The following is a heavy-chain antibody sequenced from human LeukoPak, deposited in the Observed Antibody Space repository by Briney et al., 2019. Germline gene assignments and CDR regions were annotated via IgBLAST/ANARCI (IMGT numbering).Heavy chain of an antibody. Sequence: GGSLRLSCAASGFTFSRYWMSWVRQAPGKGLEWVANIKQDGSEKYYVDSVKGRFTISRDNAKNSLFLQMNNLRAEDTAVYYCATHSGWRFDYWGRGTLVTVSS. CDR3: ATHSGWRFDY. V-gene: IGHV3-7*03. J-gene: IGHJ4*02. CDR1: GFTFSRYW. D-gene: IGHD6-19*01. CDR2: IKQDGSEK.